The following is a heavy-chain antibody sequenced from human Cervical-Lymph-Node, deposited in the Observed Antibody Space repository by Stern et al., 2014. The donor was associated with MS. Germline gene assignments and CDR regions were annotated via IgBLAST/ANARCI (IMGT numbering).Heavy chain of an antibody. D-gene: IGHD3-3*01. Sequence: QVTLRESGPTLVKPTQTLTLTCTFSGFSLSTSGEAVGWIRQPPGKALEWLALLYWNDAKRYSPSLKIRLTITKDTSKSQVVLTMTNMDPVDTATYYCARLTYDFWSSYYPEGWFDPWGQGTLVTVSS. CDR3: ARLTYDFWSSYYPEGWFDP. V-gene: IGHV2-5*01. CDR1: GFSLSTSGEA. CDR2: LYWNDAK. J-gene: IGHJ5*02.